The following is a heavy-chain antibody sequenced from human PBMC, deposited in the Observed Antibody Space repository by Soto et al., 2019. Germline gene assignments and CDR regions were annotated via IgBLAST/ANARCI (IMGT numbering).Heavy chain of an antibody. CDR1: GYTFTGYY. CDR2: INPNSGGT. Sequence: ASVKVSCKASGYTFTGYYMHWVRQAPGQGLEWMGWINPNSGGTNYAQKFQGWVTMTRDTSISTAYMGLSRLRSDDTAVYYCARTDYYDSSGYYIFDYWGQGTLVTVSS. J-gene: IGHJ4*02. V-gene: IGHV1-2*04. D-gene: IGHD3-22*01. CDR3: ARTDYYDSSGYYIFDY.